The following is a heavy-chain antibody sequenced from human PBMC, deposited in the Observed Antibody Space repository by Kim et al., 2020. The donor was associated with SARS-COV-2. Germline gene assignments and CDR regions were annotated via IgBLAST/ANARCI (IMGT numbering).Heavy chain of an antibody. D-gene: IGHD6-13*01. CDR3: ARVPVSSSHGNLDS. CDR2: ISTSNSYT. Sequence: GGSLRLSCAASGFTFSDYYMSWIRQAPGKGLEWVSYISTSNSYTNYADSVKGRFTISRDNAKNSLYLQMNSLRAEDTAVYYCARVPVSSSHGNLDSWGQGTLVTVSS. CDR1: GFTFSDYY. J-gene: IGHJ4*02. V-gene: IGHV3-11*03.